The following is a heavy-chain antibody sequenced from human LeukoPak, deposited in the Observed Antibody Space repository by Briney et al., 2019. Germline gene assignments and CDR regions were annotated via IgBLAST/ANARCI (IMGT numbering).Heavy chain of an antibody. CDR3: ATIWIAARPTNDWFDP. J-gene: IGHJ5*02. D-gene: IGHD6-6*01. V-gene: IGHV4-34*01. Sequence: PSETLSLTCAVYGGSFSGYYWSWIRQPPGKGLEWIGEINHSGSTNYNPSLKSRVTISVDTAKNQFSLKLSSVTAADTAVYYCATIWIAARPTNDWFDPWGQGTLVTVSS. CDR2: INHSGST. CDR1: GGSFSGYY.